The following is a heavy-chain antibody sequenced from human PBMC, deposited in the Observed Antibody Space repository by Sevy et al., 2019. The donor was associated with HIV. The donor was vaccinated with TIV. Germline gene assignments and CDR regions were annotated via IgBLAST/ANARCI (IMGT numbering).Heavy chain of an antibody. J-gene: IGHJ4*02. CDR3: AKDMLGDNSPWFFFDY. V-gene: IGHV3-30*18. D-gene: IGHD4-4*01. Sequence: GGSLRLSCAGSGFTFRSYGIHWVRQSPGKGLEWVAFISFDGRNTYSADSVKGRFTVSRDNSNNAVFLQMNNLRTEDTAMYYCAKDMLGDNSPWFFFDYWGQGTQVTVSS. CDR2: ISFDGRNT. CDR1: GFTFRSYG.